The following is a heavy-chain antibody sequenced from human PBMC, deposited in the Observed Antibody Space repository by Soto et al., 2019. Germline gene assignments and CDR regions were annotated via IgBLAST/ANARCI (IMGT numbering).Heavy chain of an antibody. CDR3: ASDPPEAVDTPGHGMDV. J-gene: IGHJ6*02. V-gene: IGHV1-3*01. D-gene: IGHD6-19*01. CDR1: GYTFTSYA. Sequence: QVQLVQSGAEVKKPGASVKVSCKASGYTFTSYAMHWVRQAPGQRLEWMGWINAGNGNTKYSQKFQGRVTITRDTSASTAYMELSSLRSEDTAVYYCASDPPEAVDTPGHGMDVWGQGTTVTVSS. CDR2: INAGNGNT.